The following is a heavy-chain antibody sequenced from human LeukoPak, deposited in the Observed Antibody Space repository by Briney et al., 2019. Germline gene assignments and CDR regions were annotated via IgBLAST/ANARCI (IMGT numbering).Heavy chain of an antibody. CDR2: IYTSGTT. Sequence: PSETLSLTCTVSGGSISSYYWSWIRQPAGKGLEWIGRIYTSGTTNYNPSLKSRFTMSVDTSKNQFSLKLSSVTAADTAVYYCARGPYCGGDCFLDYWGQGTLVTVSS. D-gene: IGHD2-21*02. J-gene: IGHJ4*02. CDR3: ARGPYCGGDCFLDY. CDR1: GGSISSYY. V-gene: IGHV4-4*07.